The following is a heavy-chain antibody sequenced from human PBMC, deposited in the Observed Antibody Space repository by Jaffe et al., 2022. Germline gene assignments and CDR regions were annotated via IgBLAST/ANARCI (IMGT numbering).Heavy chain of an antibody. CDR2: INHSGST. Sequence: QVQLQQWGAGLLKPSETLSLTCAVYGGSFSGYYWSWIRQPPGKGLEWIGEINHSGSTNYNPSLKSRVTISVDTSKNQFSLKLSSVTAADTAVYYCARGLPRNYYGSGSYYYDYWGQGTLVTVSS. CDR1: GGSFSGYY. J-gene: IGHJ4*02. D-gene: IGHD3-10*01. V-gene: IGHV4-34*01. CDR3: ARGLPRNYYGSGSYYYDY.